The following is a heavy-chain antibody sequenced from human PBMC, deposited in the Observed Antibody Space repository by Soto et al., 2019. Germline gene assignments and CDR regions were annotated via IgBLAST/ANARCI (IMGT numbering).Heavy chain of an antibody. CDR2: ISSSGSTI. CDR1: GFTFSDYY. V-gene: IGHV3-11*01. J-gene: IGHJ4*02. Sequence: PGGSLRLSCAASGFTFSDYYMSWIRQAPGKGLEWVSYISSSGSTIYYADSVKGRFTISRDNAKNSLYLQMNSLRAEDTAVYYSARDYYDSSGYYYPIDYWGQGTLVTVSS. D-gene: IGHD3-22*01. CDR3: ARDYYDSSGYYYPIDY.